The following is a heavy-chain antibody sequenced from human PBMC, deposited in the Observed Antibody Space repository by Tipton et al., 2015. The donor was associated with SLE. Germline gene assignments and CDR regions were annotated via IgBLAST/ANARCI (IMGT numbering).Heavy chain of an antibody. Sequence: SLRLSCAASGFTFSSYAMSWVRQAPGKGLEWVSAISGSGGSTYYADSVKGRFTISRDNSKNTLYLQMNSLRAEDTAVYYCAKGSGYEYNYWSFDLWGRGPLATVPS. V-gene: IGHV3-23*01. J-gene: IGHJ2*01. D-gene: IGHD5-12*01. CDR3: AKGSGYEYNYWSFDL. CDR1: GFTFSSYA. CDR2: ISGSGGST.